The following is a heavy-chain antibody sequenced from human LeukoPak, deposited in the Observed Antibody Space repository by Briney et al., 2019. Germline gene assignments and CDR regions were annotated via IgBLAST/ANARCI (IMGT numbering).Heavy chain of an antibody. CDR2: ISAYNGNT. D-gene: IGHD3-22*01. V-gene: IGHV1-18*01. CDR3: ARQGTYYYDSSRSTWFDP. CDR1: GYTFTSYG. Sequence: ASVKVSCKASGYTFTSYGISWVRQAPGQGLEWMGWISAYNGNTNYAQKLQGRVTMTTDTSTSTAYMEPRSLRSDDTAVYYCARQGTYYYDSSRSTWFDPWGQGTLVTVSS. J-gene: IGHJ5*02.